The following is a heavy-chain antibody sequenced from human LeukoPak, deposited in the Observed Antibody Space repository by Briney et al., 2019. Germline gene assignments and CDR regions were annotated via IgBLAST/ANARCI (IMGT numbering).Heavy chain of an antibody. V-gene: IGHV4-59*08. D-gene: IGHD2-2*01. CDR1: GGSISSYY. CDR3: ARPSIPSAAASALDI. CDR2: IYYTGST. J-gene: IGHJ3*02. Sequence: PSETLSLTCTVSGGSISSYYWSWIRQPPGKGLEWIGYIYYTGSTNYNPSLMSRATMSVDTSKNQVSLKMTSVTVADTAVYYCARPSIPSAAASALDIWGQGTMVTVS.